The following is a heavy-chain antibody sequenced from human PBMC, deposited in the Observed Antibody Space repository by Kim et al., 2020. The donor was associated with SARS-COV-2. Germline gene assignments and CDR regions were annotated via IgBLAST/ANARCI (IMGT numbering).Heavy chain of an antibody. Sequence: HCAQNFQGRVTITADESTTTVYMEMSSLRSDDTAVYYCATANDSGYRYFHYWGQGTLVTVSA. V-gene: IGHV1-69*01. J-gene: IGHJ4*02. D-gene: IGHD3-22*01. CDR3: ATANDSGYRYFHY.